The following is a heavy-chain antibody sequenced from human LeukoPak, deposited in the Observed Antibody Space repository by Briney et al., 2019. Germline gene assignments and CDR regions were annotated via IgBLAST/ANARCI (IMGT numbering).Heavy chain of an antibody. CDR1: RYTFTGYY. V-gene: IGHV1-2*02. CDR3: ARASGSYWWFDS. J-gene: IGHJ5*01. Sequence: ASVKVSCKASRYTFTGYYLHWVRQAPGQGLEWMGCVNPNSGDTNYAQKFQGSVTMTRDTSISTVYMELSRLRSDDTAVYYCARASGSYWWFDSWGQGTLVTVSS. D-gene: IGHD1-26*01. CDR2: VNPNSGDT.